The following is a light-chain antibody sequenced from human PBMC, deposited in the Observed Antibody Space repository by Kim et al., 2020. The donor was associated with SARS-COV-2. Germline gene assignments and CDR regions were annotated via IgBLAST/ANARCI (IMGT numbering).Light chain of an antibody. J-gene: IGKJ2*01. V-gene: IGKV3-20*01. CDR3: QHYGASPYI. CDR1: ESVSSSQ. Sequence: VVLTQSPDTLSLSPGERAILSCRPSESVSSSQVAWYQQKPGQAPRLVLYGTSNRATSIPDRFSGAGSATDFTLTISRLEPEDFAVYYCQHYGASPYIFGQGTKLEI. CDR2: GTS.